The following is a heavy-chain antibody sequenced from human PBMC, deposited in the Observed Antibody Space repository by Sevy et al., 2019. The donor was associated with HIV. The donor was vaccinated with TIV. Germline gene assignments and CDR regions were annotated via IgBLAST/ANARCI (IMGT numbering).Heavy chain of an antibody. D-gene: IGHD3-22*01. V-gene: IGHV3-11*01. CDR1: GFTFSDYY. Sequence: GGSLRLSCAASGFTFSDYYMSWIRQAPGKGLEWVSYISSSGITIYYADSVKGRFTISRDNAKNSLYLQMNSLRAEDTAVYYCAGVLNPEYYDDSSGYHPVDYWGQGTLVTVSS. CDR2: ISSSGITI. CDR3: AGVLNPEYYDDSSGYHPVDY. J-gene: IGHJ4*02.